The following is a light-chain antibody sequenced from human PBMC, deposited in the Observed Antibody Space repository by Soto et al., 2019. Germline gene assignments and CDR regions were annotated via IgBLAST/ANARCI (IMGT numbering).Light chain of an antibody. J-gene: IGKJ1*01. V-gene: IGKV1-33*01. CDR1: QDITIY. CDR3: QHYNSYSEA. Sequence: DIQMTQSPSSLSASVGDRVTITCQASQDITIYLNWYQQRPGRAPKLLIYDASTLETGVPSRFSGSGSGTVFTFTISSLQPDDFATYYCQHYNSYSEAFGQGTKVELK. CDR2: DAS.